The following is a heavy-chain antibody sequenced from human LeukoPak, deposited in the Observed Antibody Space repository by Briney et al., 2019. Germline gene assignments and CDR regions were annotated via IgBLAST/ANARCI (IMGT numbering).Heavy chain of an antibody. V-gene: IGHV3-9*01. J-gene: IGHJ3*02. Sequence: GGSLRLSCAASGFTFDDYAMHWVRQAPGKGLEWVSGISWNSGSIGYADSVKGRFTISRDNAKNSLYLQMNSLRAEDTALYYCAKVVPGQAFDIWGQGTMVTVSS. D-gene: IGHD2-2*01. CDR2: ISWNSGSI. CDR1: GFTFDDYA. CDR3: AKVVPGQAFDI.